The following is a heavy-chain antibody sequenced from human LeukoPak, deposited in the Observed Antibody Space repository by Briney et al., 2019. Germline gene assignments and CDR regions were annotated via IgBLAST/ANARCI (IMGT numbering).Heavy chain of an antibody. CDR3: ARDNSVRDEAWWFDP. V-gene: IGHV1-69*13. J-gene: IGHJ5*02. D-gene: IGHD5-24*01. CDR1: GGTFSSYA. CDR2: IIPIFGTA. Sequence: SVKVSCKASGGTFSSYAISWVRQAPGQGLEWMGGIIPIFGTANYAQKFQGRVTITADESTSTAYMELSSLRSEDTAVYYCARDNSVRDEAWWFDPWGQGTLVTVSS.